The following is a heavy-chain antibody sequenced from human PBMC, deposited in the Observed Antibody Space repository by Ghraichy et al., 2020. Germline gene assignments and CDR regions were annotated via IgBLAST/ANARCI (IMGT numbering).Heavy chain of an antibody. CDR1: GGSISSYY. CDR2: IYYSGST. V-gene: IGHV4-59*08. Sequence: SETLSLTCTVSGGSISSYYWSWIRQPPGKGLEWIGYIYYSGSTNYNPSLKSRVTISVDTSKNQFSLKLSSVTAADTAVYYCARLRSSSSPYFDYWGQGTLVTVSS. CDR3: ARLRSSSSPYFDY. D-gene: IGHD6-6*01. J-gene: IGHJ4*02.